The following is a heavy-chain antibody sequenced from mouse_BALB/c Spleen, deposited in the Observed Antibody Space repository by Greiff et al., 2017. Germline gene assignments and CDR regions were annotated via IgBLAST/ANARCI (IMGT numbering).Heavy chain of an antibody. CDR1: GYAFSSSW. CDR2: IYPGDGDT. J-gene: IGHJ4*01. Sequence: VQLQQSGPELVKPGASVKISCKASGYAFSSSWMNWVKQRPGQGLEWIGRIYPGDGDTNYNGKFKGKATLTADKSSSTAYMQRSSLTSVDSAVYFCARYRGDYWGQGTSVTVSS. CDR3: ARYRGDY. V-gene: IGHV1-82*01.